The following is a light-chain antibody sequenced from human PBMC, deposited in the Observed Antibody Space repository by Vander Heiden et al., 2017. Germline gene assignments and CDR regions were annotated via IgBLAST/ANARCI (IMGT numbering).Light chain of an antibody. V-gene: IGKV3-11*01. Sequence: EIVLTHSPATPSFSPGERATLSCAARRAVSSYLAWYQQKPGQAPRLLIYDASNRATGIPARYRGSGSGTDFTLTISSLEPEDFEVYYCQQRSNWPRGLTFGGGTKVEIK. J-gene: IGKJ4*01. CDR2: DAS. CDR1: RAVSSY. CDR3: QQRSNWPRGLT.